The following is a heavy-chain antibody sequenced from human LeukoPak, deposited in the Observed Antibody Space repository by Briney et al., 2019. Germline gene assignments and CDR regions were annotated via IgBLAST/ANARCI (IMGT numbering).Heavy chain of an antibody. CDR2: IYSGGGT. D-gene: IGHD3-3*01. V-gene: IGHV3-53*01. J-gene: IGHJ6*04. CDR1: GFTVSSNY. CDR3: ASAANHVLRFLEWFPSWMDV. Sequence: PGGSLRLSCAASGFTVSSNYMSWVRQAPGKGLEWVSVIYSGGGTYYADSVKGRFTISRDNSKNTLYLQMNSLRAEDTAVYYCASAANHVLRFLEWFPSWMDVWGKGTTVTVSS.